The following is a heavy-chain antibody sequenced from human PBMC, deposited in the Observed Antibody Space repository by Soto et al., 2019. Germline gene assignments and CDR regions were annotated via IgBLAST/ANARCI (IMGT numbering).Heavy chain of an antibody. CDR2: INPNSGGT. D-gene: IGHD2-15*01. CDR1: GYTFTGYY. Sequence: ASVKVSCKASGYTFTGYYMHWVRQAPGQGLEWMGWINPNSGGTNYAQKFQGRVTMTRDTSISTAYMELSRLRSDDTAVYYCARSAPDYYYYCMDVWGQGTTVTVSS. J-gene: IGHJ6*02. CDR3: ARSAPDYYYYCMDV. V-gene: IGHV1-2*02.